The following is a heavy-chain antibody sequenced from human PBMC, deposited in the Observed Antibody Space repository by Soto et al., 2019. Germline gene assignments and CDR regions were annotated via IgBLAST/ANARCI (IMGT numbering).Heavy chain of an antibody. V-gene: IGHV3-33*01. CDR2: IWYDGSNK. D-gene: IGHD2-21*02. J-gene: IGHJ4*02. CDR3: ARDFCGGDCYHFDY. CDR1: GFTFSSYG. Sequence: GGSLRLSCAASGFTFSSYGMHWVRQAPGKGLEWVAVIWYDGSNKYYADSVKGRFTISRDNSKNTLYLQMNSLRAEDTAVYYCARDFCGGDCYHFDYCGQGTLVTVSS.